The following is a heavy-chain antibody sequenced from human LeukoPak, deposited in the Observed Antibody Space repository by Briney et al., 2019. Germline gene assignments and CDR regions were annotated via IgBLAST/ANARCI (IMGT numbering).Heavy chain of an antibody. CDR3: ARCGATVTMFFDY. CDR1: GYTFSIYG. Sequence: ASVKVSCKASGYTFSIYGITWVRQAPGQGLEWMGFISADNGNTNYAQKFKRRVTMTTDTSTSTAYMELRSLRADDTAVYYCARCGATVTMFFDYWGQGTLVTVSS. V-gene: IGHV1-18*01. CDR2: ISADNGNT. D-gene: IGHD4-17*01. J-gene: IGHJ4*02.